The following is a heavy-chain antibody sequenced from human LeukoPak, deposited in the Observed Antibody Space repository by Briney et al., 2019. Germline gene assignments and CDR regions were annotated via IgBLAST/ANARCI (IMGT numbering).Heavy chain of an antibody. CDR2: IYYSGST. Sequence: SQTLSLTETVSGGSISSGGYYWSWIRQHPGKGLEWIGDIYYSGSTYYNPSLKSRVTISVDTSKNQFSLKLSSVNAADTAVYYCARLGYYDSSGYNDYWGQGTLVTVPS. CDR3: ARLGYYDSSGYNDY. CDR1: GGSISSGGYY. J-gene: IGHJ4*02. D-gene: IGHD3-22*01. V-gene: IGHV4-31*02.